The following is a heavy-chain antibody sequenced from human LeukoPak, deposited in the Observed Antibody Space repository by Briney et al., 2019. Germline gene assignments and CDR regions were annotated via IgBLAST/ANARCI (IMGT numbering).Heavy chain of an antibody. V-gene: IGHV4-38-2*02. D-gene: IGHD6-13*01. Sequence: SETLSLTCTVSGYSISSGYYWGWIRPPPGKGLEWIGSIYYSGSTYYNPSLKSRVTISVDTSKNQFSLKLSSVTAADTAVYYCARRAAAGLLRYFDYWGQGTLVTVSS. J-gene: IGHJ4*02. CDR3: ARRAAAGLLRYFDY. CDR2: IYYSGST. CDR1: GYSISSGYY.